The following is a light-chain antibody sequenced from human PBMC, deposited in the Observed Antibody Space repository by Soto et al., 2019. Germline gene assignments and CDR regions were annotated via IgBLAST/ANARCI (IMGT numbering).Light chain of an antibody. V-gene: IGKV3-15*01. Sequence: EIVMTQSPATLSVSPGERATLSCRAGQSVGSNLAWYQQKPGQAPRLLIYGASTRATGIPARFSGSGSGTEFTLTIRSLQSEDFAVYYCQQSNKWPPTFGQGTKVDIK. CDR1: QSVGSN. J-gene: IGKJ1*01. CDR3: QQSNKWPPT. CDR2: GAS.